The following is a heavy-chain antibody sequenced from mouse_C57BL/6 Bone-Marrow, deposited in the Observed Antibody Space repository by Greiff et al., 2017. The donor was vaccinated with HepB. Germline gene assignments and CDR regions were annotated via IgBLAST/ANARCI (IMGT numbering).Heavy chain of an antibody. D-gene: IGHD1-1*01. CDR1: GFSLTSYA. CDR2: IWTGGGT. V-gene: IGHV2-9-1*01. J-gene: IGHJ4*01. Sequence: VKVVESGPGLVAPSQSLSITCTVSGFSLTSYAISWVRQPPGKGLEWLGVIWTGGGTNYNSALKSRLSISKDNSKSQVFLKMNSLQTDDTARYYCASIYYYGSSYAMDYWGQGTSVTVSS. CDR3: ASIYYYGSSYAMDY.